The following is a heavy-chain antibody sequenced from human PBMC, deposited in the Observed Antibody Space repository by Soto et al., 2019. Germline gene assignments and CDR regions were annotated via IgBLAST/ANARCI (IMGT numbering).Heavy chain of an antibody. J-gene: IGHJ5*02. CDR2: IVPILRIA. D-gene: IGHD2-21*01. CDR1: GGTLSSYP. CDR3: DRVVAIPEAEGYYLQS. V-gene: IGHV1-69*02. Sequence: QVQLVQSGAEVRKPESSVKVSCRASGGTLSSYPISWVRQAPGQGLEWMGRIVPILRIANYAQKFQGRVTITAGTSTNPASMGHIRLTSQDTAVYYCDRVVAIPEAEGYYLQSWGQGTLVYVSP.